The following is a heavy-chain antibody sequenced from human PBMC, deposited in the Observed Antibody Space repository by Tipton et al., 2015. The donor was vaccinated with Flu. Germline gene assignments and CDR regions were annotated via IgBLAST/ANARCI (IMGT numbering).Heavy chain of an antibody. J-gene: IGHJ6*02. D-gene: IGHD1-26*01. CDR1: GYSFTNHW. Sequence: QSGAEVKEPGESLKISCRGSGYSFTNHWIGWVRQMPGKGLEWMGIIYPVDSDTRYSPSFQGQVTISADKSISAAYLQWSSLKASDTAMYYCARSSGNYFEFDAMDVWGQGTTVTVSS. V-gene: IGHV5-51*03. CDR3: ARSSGNYFEFDAMDV. CDR2: IYPVDSDT.